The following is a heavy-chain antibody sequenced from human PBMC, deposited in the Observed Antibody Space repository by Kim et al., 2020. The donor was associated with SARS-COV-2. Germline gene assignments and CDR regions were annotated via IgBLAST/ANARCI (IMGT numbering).Heavy chain of an antibody. CDR2: T. Sequence: TKNSQKFQGRVTITRDTSASTAYMELSSLRSDDTAVYYCARTFGVATYMDVWGKGTTVTVSS. CDR3: ARTFGVATYMDV. D-gene: IGHD3-3*01. V-gene: IGHV1-3*01. J-gene: IGHJ6*03.